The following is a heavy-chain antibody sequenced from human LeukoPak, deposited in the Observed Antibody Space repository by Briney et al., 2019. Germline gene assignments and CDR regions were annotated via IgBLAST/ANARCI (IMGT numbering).Heavy chain of an antibody. CDR1: GFTISSYW. D-gene: IGHD4-23*01. CDR3: ARYDYGGNYDY. J-gene: IGHJ4*02. CDR2: IHSDGRTT. Sequence: GGSPRLSCAASGFTISSYWMHWVRQVPGKGLVWVSCIHSDGRTTTYADSVKGRFTISRDNAKNTVYLQMNSLRAEDTAVYYCARYDYGGNYDYWGQGTLVTVSS. V-gene: IGHV3-74*03.